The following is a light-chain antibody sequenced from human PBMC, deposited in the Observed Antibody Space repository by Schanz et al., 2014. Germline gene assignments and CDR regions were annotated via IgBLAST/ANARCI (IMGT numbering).Light chain of an antibody. J-gene: IGKJ4*01. CDR3: QQHDAWPFT. CDR1: QSVSNN. Sequence: IVMTQSPATLSVSPGERATLSCRASQSVSNNLAWYQQKPGLAPRLLIFGASTRATGIPARFSGSGSGTEFTLTISSLQSEDFAVYLCQQHDAWPFTFGGGTKVEL. CDR2: GAS. V-gene: IGKV3-15*01.